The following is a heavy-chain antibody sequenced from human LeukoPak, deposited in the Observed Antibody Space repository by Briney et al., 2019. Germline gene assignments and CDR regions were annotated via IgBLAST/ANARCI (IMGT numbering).Heavy chain of an antibody. V-gene: IGHV3-74*03. CDR2: ITDDATT. Sequence: PEGSLRLSCAASGFTFSSAWMHWVRQAPGTGLVWVSRITDDATTTYADSVRGRFTISRDNAKNILYLQMNSLRAEDTAVYYCVRDRVGPDYWGQGTLVTVSS. CDR1: GFTFSSAW. CDR3: VRDRVGPDY. D-gene: IGHD1-26*01. J-gene: IGHJ4*02.